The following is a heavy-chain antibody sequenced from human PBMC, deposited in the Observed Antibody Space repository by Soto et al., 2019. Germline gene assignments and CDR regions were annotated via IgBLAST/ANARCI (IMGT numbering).Heavy chain of an antibody. D-gene: IGHD2-21*02. J-gene: IGHJ4*02. CDR2: IYWDDDK. Sequence: SGPTLVNPTQTLTLTCTFSGFSLSTSGVGVGWIRQPPGKALELLALIYWDDDKRYSPSLKSRRTITKDTSKNQVVLTMTNMDLVDTATHYCAQQGYCGGDCHSDYWGQGTMVTVSS. V-gene: IGHV2-5*02. CDR3: AQQGYCGGDCHSDY. CDR1: GFSLSTSGVG.